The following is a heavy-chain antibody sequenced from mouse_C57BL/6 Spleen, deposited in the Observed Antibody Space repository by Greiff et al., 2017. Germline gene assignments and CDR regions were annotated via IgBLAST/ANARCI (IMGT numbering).Heavy chain of an antibody. CDR3: ARSDYGSSDWYFDV. J-gene: IGHJ1*03. Sequence: VQLQQPGAELVKPGASVKLSCKASGYTFTSYWMHWVKQRPGQGLEWIGMIHPNSGSTNYNEKFKGKATLTVDKSSSTAYMQLSSLTSEDSAVYYCARSDYGSSDWYFDVWGTGTTVTVSS. D-gene: IGHD1-1*01. V-gene: IGHV1-64*01. CDR1: GYTFTSYW. CDR2: IHPNSGST.